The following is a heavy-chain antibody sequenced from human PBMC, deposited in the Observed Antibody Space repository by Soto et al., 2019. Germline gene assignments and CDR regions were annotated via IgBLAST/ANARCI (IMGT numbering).Heavy chain of an antibody. V-gene: IGHV4-39*02. CDR3: ARENRWGSSGGSWLDT. CDR1: GGSVSNSNYY. D-gene: IGHD6-6*01. CDR2: VYYRGST. Sequence: SETLSLTCTASGGSVSNSNYYWAWIRQPPGKGLEWIGSVYYRGSTNNNPSLKSRVTIAVDTSKNQFSLKVNSVTAADTAVYYCARENRWGSSGGSWLDTWGQGKLV. J-gene: IGHJ5*02.